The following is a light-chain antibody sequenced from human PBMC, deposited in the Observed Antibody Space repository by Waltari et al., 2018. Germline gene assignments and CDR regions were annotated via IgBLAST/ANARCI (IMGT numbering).Light chain of an antibody. CDR2: ATK. CDR3: QTYDSTLSAPYV. J-gene: IGLJ1*01. V-gene: IGLV1-40*01. CDR1: SSNIGGGYD. Sequence: QSLLTQPPSVSGAPGQRVTISCPGCSSNIGGGYDVHWYQQLPGPDPNLLTYATKNRPSGVPDRFSGSKSGTSASLVITGLQTEDEADYYCQTYDSTLSAPYVFGTGTKVSIL.